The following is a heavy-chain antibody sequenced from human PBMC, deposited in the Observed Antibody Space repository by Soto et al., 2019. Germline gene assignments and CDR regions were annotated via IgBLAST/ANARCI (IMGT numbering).Heavy chain of an antibody. CDR2: IIPIFGTA. V-gene: IGHV1-69*13. D-gene: IGHD1-26*01. CDR1: GGTFSSYA. CDR3: ARDCGSPRGFDY. J-gene: IGHJ4*02. Sequence: SVKVSCKASGGTFSSYAISWVRQAPGQGLEWMGGIIPIFGTANYAQKFQGRVTITADESTSTAYMELSSLRSEDTAVYYCARDCGSPRGFDYWGQGTLVTVSS.